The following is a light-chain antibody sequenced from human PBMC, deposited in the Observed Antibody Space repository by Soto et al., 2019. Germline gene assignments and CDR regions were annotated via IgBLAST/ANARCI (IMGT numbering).Light chain of an antibody. Sequence: IVLTQSPGTLSLSPGDRATLSCRASQSVSGSYLAWYQQKPGLAPSLLIYGASIRATGIPDRFSGSGSGTDFTLTISRLEPEDFAVYYCQQYGSSPRTFGQGTKVEIK. CDR1: QSVSGSY. CDR3: QQYGSSPRT. CDR2: GAS. J-gene: IGKJ1*01. V-gene: IGKV3-20*01.